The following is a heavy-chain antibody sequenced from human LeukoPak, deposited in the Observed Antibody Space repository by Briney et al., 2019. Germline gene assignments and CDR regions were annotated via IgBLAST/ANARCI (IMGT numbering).Heavy chain of an antibody. CDR2: IFISGCT. Sequence: SETLPLTCTVSGDSITSGSYYWIWLRQPAGKGLDWIVRIFISGCTNYNPSLRSRVTMSLDTSKNQFSLKLYSVTAADTAVYYCARGGSTLHSAGGHDIEFYYYYYMDVWGKGTTVTISS. J-gene: IGHJ6*03. V-gene: IGHV4-61*02. D-gene: IGHD3-9*01. CDR1: GDSITSGSYY. CDR3: ARGGSTLHSAGGHDIEFYYYYYMDV.